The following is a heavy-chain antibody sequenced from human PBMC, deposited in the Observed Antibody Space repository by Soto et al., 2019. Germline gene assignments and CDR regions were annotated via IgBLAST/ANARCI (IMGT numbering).Heavy chain of an antibody. CDR2: IYYSGST. CDR3: ARQKEYYVPGWFDP. J-gene: IGHJ5*02. V-gene: IGHV4-59*08. D-gene: IGHD3-10*02. Sequence: LSLTCTVSGGSISSYYWSWIRQPPGKGLEWIGYIYYSGSTNYNPSLKSRVTISVDTSKNQFSLKLSSVTAADTAVYYCARQKEYYVPGWFDPWGQGTLVTVSS. CDR1: GGSISSYY.